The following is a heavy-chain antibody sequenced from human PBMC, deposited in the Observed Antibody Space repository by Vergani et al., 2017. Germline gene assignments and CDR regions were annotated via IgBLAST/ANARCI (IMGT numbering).Heavy chain of an antibody. CDR1: GFTFNQYG. J-gene: IGHJ5*02. D-gene: IGHD1-14*01. CDR3: ARDLRLLYNRFDP. CDR2: TWYDGNNK. V-gene: IGHV3-33*01. Sequence: QVQLVESGGGVVQPGRSLRLSCAASGFTFNQYGMHWVRQAPGKGLEWVAVTWYDGNNKQYAESVKGRFNISRDNSKSTMYLQMNSLRDEDTGVYYCARDLRLLYNRFDPWGQGTLVTVSS.